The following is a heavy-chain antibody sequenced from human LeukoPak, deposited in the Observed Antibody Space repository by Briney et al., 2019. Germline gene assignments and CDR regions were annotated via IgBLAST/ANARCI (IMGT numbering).Heavy chain of an antibody. CDR1: GHAFTNSD. Sequence: ASVKVSCKASGHAFTNSDINWVRQAAGQGLEWMAWMSPSTGNTGYAQKFQGRVTVTRDTSINTACLELSSLRSEDTAVYYCVKWGQWGQGTLVTVSS. D-gene: IGHD2-8*01. CDR3: VKWGQ. V-gene: IGHV1-8*01. J-gene: IGHJ4*02. CDR2: MSPSTGNT.